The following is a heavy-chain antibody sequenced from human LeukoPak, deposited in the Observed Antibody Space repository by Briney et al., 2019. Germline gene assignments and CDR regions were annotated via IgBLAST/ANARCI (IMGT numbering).Heavy chain of an antibody. CDR2: INPNSGGT. CDR1: GYTFTGYY. V-gene: IGHV1-2*02. CDR3: ARDRHSGYDYHFDY. J-gene: IGHJ4*02. D-gene: IGHD5-12*01. Sequence: ASVKVSCKASGYTFTGYYMHWVRQAPGQGLEWMGWINPNSGGTNYAQKFQGRVTMTRDTSISTAYMELSRLRSDDTAVYYCARDRHSGYDYHFDYWGQGTLVTVSS.